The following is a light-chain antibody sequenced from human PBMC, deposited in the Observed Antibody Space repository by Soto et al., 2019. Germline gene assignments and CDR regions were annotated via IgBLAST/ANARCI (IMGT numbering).Light chain of an antibody. J-gene: IGKJ1*01. V-gene: IGKV3-11*01. CDR2: GAS. CDR1: QSVSNSY. CDR3: HQRQSWPRT. Sequence: TVLTHSPVPLSLSPGERGTRSCMPSQSVSNSYLAWYQQKPGQAPRLLIYGASIRAAGIPARFSASGTGTDFTLTISDVQPEDFAVYYCHQRQSWPRTFGQGTKVDI.